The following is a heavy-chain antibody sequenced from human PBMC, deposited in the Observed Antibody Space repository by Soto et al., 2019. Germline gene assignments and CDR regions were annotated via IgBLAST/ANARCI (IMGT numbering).Heavy chain of an antibody. CDR3: ARRSADAFDI. Sequence: QVQLQQWGAGLLKPSETLSLTCAVYGGSFSGYYWSWIRQPPGKGLEWIGEINHSGSTNYNPSLKSRVTISVATSKNQFSLRRGSVTAADTAVYYCARRSADAFDIWGQGTMVTVSS. V-gene: IGHV4-34*01. CDR1: GGSFSGYY. CDR2: INHSGST. J-gene: IGHJ3*02.